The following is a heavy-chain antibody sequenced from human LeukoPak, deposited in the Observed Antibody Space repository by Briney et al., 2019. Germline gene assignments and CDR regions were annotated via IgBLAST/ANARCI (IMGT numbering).Heavy chain of an antibody. CDR2: INPNSGGT. V-gene: IGHV1-2*02. J-gene: IGHJ4*02. CDR3: ASSPLLGYCSGGSCLNLDY. D-gene: IGHD2-15*01. Sequence: ASVKVSCEASGYTFTGYYMHWVRQAPGQGLEWMGWINPNSGGTNYAQKFQGRVTMTRDTSISTAYMELSRLRSDDTAVYYCASSPLLGYCSGGSCLNLDYWGQGTLVTVSS. CDR1: GYTFTGYY.